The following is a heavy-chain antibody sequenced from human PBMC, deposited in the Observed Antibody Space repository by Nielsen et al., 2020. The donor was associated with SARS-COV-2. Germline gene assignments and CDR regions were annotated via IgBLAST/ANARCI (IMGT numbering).Heavy chain of an antibody. CDR1: GGSFSGYY. J-gene: IGHJ4*02. Sequence: GSLRLSCAVYGGSFSGYYWSWIRQPPGKGLEWIGEINHSGSTNYNPSLKSRVTISVDKSKNQFSLKLSSVTAADTAVYYCARGTLVDYWGQGTLVTVSS. V-gene: IGHV4-34*01. CDR3: ARGTLVDY. CDR2: INHSGST.